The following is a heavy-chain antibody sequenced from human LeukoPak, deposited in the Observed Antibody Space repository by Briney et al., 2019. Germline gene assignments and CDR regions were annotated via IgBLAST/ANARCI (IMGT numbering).Heavy chain of an antibody. V-gene: IGHV3-23*01. J-gene: IGHJ5*02. D-gene: IGHD3-16*01. CDR2: ITEDSVAT. CDR3: AAGGIYRVDWFDP. CDR1: GHLFNLWS. Sequence: GGSLRLSCGASGHLFNLWSMNWASQAPGKGLEWVSTITEDSVATYYADSVKGRFTISRYNSKNTLYLQLNKRRREDTAVYCCAAGGIYRVDWFDPWGQGTLVTVSS.